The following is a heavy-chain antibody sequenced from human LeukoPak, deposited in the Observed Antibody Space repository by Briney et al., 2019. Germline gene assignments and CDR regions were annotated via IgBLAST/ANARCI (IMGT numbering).Heavy chain of an antibody. CDR1: GFTFSDYY. Sequence: PGGSLRLSCAASGFTFSDYYMSWIRQAPGKGLEWISYIGSSGYDINNAYSVNGRFTISRNTAKNSLYLQMYSLITEATAVYYVARGASDLPLHYWGKGTLVIVSS. CDR3: ARGASDLPLHY. J-gene: IGHJ4*02. V-gene: IGHV3-11*04. CDR2: IGSSGYDI. D-gene: IGHD5/OR15-5a*01.